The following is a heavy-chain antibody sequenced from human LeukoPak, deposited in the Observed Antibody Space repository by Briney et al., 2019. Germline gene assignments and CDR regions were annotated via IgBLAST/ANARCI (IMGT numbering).Heavy chain of an antibody. Sequence: SETLSLTCTVSGGSISTNNYYWGWIRQPPGMGLEWIGSIYYTGRTYYNPSLKSRVTISVDTSKNQFPLKLSSVTAADTAVYYCTRSFRDSPVDPWGQGTLVTVSS. D-gene: IGHD1-14*01. CDR3: TRSFRDSPVDP. V-gene: IGHV4-39*01. J-gene: IGHJ5*02. CDR2: IYYTGRT. CDR1: GGSISTNNYY.